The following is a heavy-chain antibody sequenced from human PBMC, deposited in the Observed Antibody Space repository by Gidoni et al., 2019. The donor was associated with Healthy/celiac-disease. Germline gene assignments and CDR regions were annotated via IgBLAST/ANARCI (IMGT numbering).Heavy chain of an antibody. CDR2: IYHSGST. J-gene: IGHJ4*02. CDR3: AREEVYSGNHGEFDY. D-gene: IGHD5-12*01. CDR1: GYSISSGYY. V-gene: IGHV4-38-2*02. Sequence: QVQLQESGPGLVKPSETLSLTCAVSGYSISSGYYWGWIRQPPGKGLEWIGSIYHSGSTYYNPSLKSRVTISVDTSKNQFSLKLSSVTAADTAVYYCAREEVYSGNHGEFDYWGQGTLVTVSS.